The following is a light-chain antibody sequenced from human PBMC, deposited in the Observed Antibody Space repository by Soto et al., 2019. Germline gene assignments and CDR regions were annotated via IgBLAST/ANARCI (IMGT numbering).Light chain of an antibody. CDR1: QSVSSNY. CDR2: GAS. CDR3: QQYGRSPMFT. J-gene: IGKJ2*01. V-gene: IGKV3-20*01. Sequence: EIVLTQSPGTLSLSPGDRATLSCRASQSVSSNYLAWYQQKPGQAPRLLIYGASRGAAGIPDRFSGSGSGTDFNLTISRLEPEACAVYFCQQYGRSPMFTFGQGTKLEVK.